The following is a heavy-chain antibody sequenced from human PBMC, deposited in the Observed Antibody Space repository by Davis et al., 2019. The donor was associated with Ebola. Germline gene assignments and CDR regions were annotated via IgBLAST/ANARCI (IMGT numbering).Heavy chain of an antibody. V-gene: IGHV4-59*08. CDR3: ARRGDFWSGYYHYYYGMDV. CDR1: GGSISSYY. D-gene: IGHD3-3*01. CDR2: IYYSGST. Sequence: MPSETLSLTCTVSGGSISSYYWGWIRQPPGKGLEWIGSIYYSGSTNYNPSLKSRVTISVDTSKNQFSLKLSSVTAADTAVYYCARRGDFWSGYYHYYYGMDVWGQGTTVTVSS. J-gene: IGHJ6*02.